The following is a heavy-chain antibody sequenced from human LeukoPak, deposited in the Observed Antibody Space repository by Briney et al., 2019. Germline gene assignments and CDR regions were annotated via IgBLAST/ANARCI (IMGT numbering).Heavy chain of an antibody. CDR2: INPNSGGT. D-gene: IGHD5-24*01. Sequence: GASVKVSCKASGYTFTGYYMHWVRQAPGQGLEWMGWINPNSGGTNYAQKFQGRVTMTRDTSISTAYMELSRLRSDDTAVYYCAKTGEMATTAPDYWGQGTLVTVSS. J-gene: IGHJ4*02. V-gene: IGHV1-2*02. CDR1: GYTFTGYY. CDR3: AKTGEMATTAPDY.